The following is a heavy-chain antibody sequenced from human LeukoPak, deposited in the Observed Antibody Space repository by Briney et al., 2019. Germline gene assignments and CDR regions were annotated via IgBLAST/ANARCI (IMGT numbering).Heavy chain of an antibody. J-gene: IGHJ5*02. Sequence: PSETLSLTCAVSGGSINSSNWWSWVRQPPGKGLEWIGEIYRTGNTNYNPSLKSRVTISVDKSKNQFSLKLSSVTAADTAVYYCAREDGSGSYPFNWFDPWGQGTLVTVSS. CDR2: IYRTGNT. D-gene: IGHD3-10*01. CDR3: AREDGSGSYPFNWFDP. CDR1: GGSINSSNW. V-gene: IGHV4-4*02.